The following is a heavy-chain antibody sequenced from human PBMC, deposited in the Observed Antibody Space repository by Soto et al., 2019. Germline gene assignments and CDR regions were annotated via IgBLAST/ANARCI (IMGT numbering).Heavy chain of an antibody. CDR3: ASGGNWFDP. D-gene: IGHD3-16*01. Sequence: SETLSLPCAVYGGSISNYYWTWVRQSPEKGLEWICYMYYNGNINYNPSLKSRVTISIDTSKNQFSLTLKSVTAADTAVYYCASGGNWFDPWGQGVLVTVSS. J-gene: IGHJ5*02. CDR1: GGSISNYY. V-gene: IGHV4-59*01. CDR2: MYYNGNI.